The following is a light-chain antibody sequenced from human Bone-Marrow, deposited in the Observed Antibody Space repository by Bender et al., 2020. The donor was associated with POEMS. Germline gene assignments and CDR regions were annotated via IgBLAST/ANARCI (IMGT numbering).Light chain of an antibody. J-gene: IGLJ2*01. CDR3: SSYAGSKKVV. Sequence: QSALTQPPFASASPGQSVTISCTGTSSDVGGYNYVSWYQQFPGKAPKLIISEVSKRPSGVPDRFSGSKSGNTASLTVSGVQSEDEGEYYCSSYAGSKKVVVGGGTKLTVL. CDR1: SSDVGGYNY. CDR2: EVS. V-gene: IGLV2-8*01.